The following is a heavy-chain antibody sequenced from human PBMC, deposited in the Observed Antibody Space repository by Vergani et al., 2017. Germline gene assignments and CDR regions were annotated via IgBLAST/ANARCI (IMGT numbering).Heavy chain of an antibody. CDR1: GDSISRSHYY. CDR3: ARFRAVAGYYYGMDV. CDR2: IYYSGST. Sequence: QLQLQESGPGLVKPSETLSLSCRVSGDSISRSHYYWGFIRQPPGKGLEWIGYIYYSGSTNYNPSLKSRVTISVDTSKNQFSLKLSSVTAADTAVYYCARFRAVAGYYYGMDVWGQGP. D-gene: IGHD6-19*01. J-gene: IGHJ6*02. V-gene: IGHV4-61*05.